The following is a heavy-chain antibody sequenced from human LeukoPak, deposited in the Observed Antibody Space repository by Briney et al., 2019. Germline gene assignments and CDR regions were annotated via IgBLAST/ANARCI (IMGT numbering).Heavy chain of an antibody. CDR1: GGSISSYY. D-gene: IGHD6-13*01. CDR3: ARQDIAAPYYFDY. Sequence: SETLSLTCTVSGGSISSYYWSWIRQPPGKGLEWIGYIYYSGSTNYNPSLKSRVTISVDTSKNQFSLKLSSVTAAETAVYYCARQDIAAPYYFDYWGQGTLVTVSS. J-gene: IGHJ4*02. CDR2: IYYSGST. V-gene: IGHV4-59*01.